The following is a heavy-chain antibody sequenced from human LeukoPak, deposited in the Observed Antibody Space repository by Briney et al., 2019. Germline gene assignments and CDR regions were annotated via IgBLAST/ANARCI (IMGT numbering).Heavy chain of an antibody. J-gene: IGHJ6*02. CDR1: GFPFSSYW. CDR2: INHNGNVS. V-gene: IGHV3-7*03. CDR3: ARGGGLDV. D-gene: IGHD3-16*01. Sequence: GGSLRLSCVASGFPFSSYWMNWARQAPGKGLEWVASINHNGNVSDYVDSVKGRFTISRDNAKNSLYLQMSNLRAEDTAVYFCARGGGLDVWGQGATVTVSS.